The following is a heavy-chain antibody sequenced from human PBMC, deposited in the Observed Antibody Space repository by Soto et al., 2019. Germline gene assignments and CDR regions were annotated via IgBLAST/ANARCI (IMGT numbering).Heavy chain of an antibody. CDR3: ATSHLTFTSYYMNFYMDV. V-gene: IGHV3-66*01. CDR1: AFTVSSHY. D-gene: IGHD3-9*01. CDR2: IHSGGSV. Sequence: EVQLVESGGGLVQPGGSLRLSCADSAFTVSSHYMTWVRHAPGKGLEWVSVIHSGGSVYYADSVKGRFTISRDNSKNTLDVQMNSLRAEDTAVYYCATSHLTFTSYYMNFYMDVWGKGTTVTVSS. J-gene: IGHJ6*03.